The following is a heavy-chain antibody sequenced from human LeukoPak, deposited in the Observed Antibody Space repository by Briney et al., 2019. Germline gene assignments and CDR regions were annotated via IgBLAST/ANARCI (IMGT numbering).Heavy chain of an antibody. CDR3: ASASYYYYDSSGYYYALSYFDY. CDR2: INHSGST. Sequence: PSETLSLTCAVYGGSFSGYYWSWIRQPPGEGLEWIGEINHSGSTNYNPSLKSRVTISVDTSKNQFSLKLSSVTAADTAVYYCASASYYYYDSSGYYYALSYFDYWGQGTLVTVSS. J-gene: IGHJ4*02. CDR1: GGSFSGYY. V-gene: IGHV4-34*01. D-gene: IGHD3-22*01.